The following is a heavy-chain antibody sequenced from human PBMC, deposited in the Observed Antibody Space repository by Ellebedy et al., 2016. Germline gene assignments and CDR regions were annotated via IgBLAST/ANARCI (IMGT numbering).Heavy chain of an antibody. V-gene: IGHV3-7*01. CDR3: ARGTHLPGLDI. J-gene: IGHJ3*02. Sequence: GGSLRLXXRGSGFTFSNYWMAWVRQAPGKGLEWVAHMSQDGSEKIYMDPVKGRFTISRDNAKNSLYLQMNSLRAEDTAIYYCARGTHLPGLDIWGQGTMVTVSS. CDR2: MSQDGSEK. CDR1: GFTFSNYW.